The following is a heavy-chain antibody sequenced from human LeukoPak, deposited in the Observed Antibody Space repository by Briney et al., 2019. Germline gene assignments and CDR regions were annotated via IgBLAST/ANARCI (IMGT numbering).Heavy chain of an antibody. Sequence: SETLSLTCTVSGYSISRGNHWGWIRQPPGKGLEWIGSIYHSGSTYYNPSLKSRVTISVDTSKNQFSLKLSSVTAADTAVYYCARGRETYYYGSGSYQFDYWGQGTLVTVSS. J-gene: IGHJ4*02. D-gene: IGHD3-10*01. CDR3: ARGRETYYYGSGSYQFDY. CDR2: IYHSGST. V-gene: IGHV4-38-2*02. CDR1: GYSISRGNH.